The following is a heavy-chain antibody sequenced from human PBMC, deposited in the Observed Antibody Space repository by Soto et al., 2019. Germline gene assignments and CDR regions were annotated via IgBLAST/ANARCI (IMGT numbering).Heavy chain of an antibody. Sequence: GGSLRLSCAASGFTFSSYEMNWVRQAPGKGLEWVSCISSSGSTIYYADSVKGRFTISRDNAKNSLYLQMNSLRAEDTAVYYCARKKNAVIVVVPAGPLDYWGQGTLVTVSS. V-gene: IGHV3-48*03. CDR2: ISSSGSTI. D-gene: IGHD2-2*01. CDR3: ARKKNAVIVVVPAGPLDY. CDR1: GFTFSSYE. J-gene: IGHJ4*02.